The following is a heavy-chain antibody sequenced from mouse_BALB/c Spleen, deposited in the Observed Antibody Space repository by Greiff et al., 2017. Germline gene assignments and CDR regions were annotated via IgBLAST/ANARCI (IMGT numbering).Heavy chain of an antibody. CDR3: ARGLWFDV. Sequence: QVQLQQSGPGLVAPSQSLSITCTVSGFSLTSYGVHWVRQPPGKGLEWLGVIWAGGSTNYYSALMSRLSISKDDSKNQVILTMDSLQTDDTAMYYCARGLWFDVWGAGTTVTVSS. V-gene: IGHV2-9*02. CDR1: GFSLTSYG. J-gene: IGHJ1*01. CDR2: IWAGGST. D-gene: IGHD1-3*01.